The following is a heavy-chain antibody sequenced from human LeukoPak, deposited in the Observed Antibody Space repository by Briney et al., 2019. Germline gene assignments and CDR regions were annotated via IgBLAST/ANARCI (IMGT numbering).Heavy chain of an antibody. Sequence: NPSETLSLTCTVSGGSISSSSYYWGWIRQPPGKGLEWIGSIYYSGSTYYNPSLKSRVTILIDTSKNQFSLKLTSVTAADTAVYYCARDVGYSYGPAGYWGQGTLVTVSP. V-gene: IGHV4-39*07. CDR1: GGSISSSSYY. D-gene: IGHD5-18*01. CDR3: ARDVGYSYGPAGY. J-gene: IGHJ4*02. CDR2: IYYSGST.